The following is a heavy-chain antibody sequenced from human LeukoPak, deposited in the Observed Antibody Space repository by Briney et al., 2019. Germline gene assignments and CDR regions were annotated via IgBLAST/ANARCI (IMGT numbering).Heavy chain of an antibody. V-gene: IGHV3-21*01. Sequence: PGGSLRLSCAASGFTLSSYNMNWVRQAPGKGLEWVPSIDESSSSIFYSDSVKGRFTISRDNARNSLYLQMSSLRAEDTAVYYCARETGDQAFDIWGQGTMVTVSS. CDR1: GFTLSSYN. J-gene: IGHJ3*02. CDR3: ARETGDQAFDI. CDR2: IDESSSSI. D-gene: IGHD7-27*01.